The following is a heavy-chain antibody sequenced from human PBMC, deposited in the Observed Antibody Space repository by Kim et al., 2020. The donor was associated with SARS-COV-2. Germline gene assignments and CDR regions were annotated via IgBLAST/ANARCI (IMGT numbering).Heavy chain of an antibody. Sequence: PPLKRLVTISVDTSKNQFSLKLTSVTAADTAVYYCARYGPVSSSWSSIDYWGQGTLVTVSS. J-gene: IGHJ4*02. V-gene: IGHV4-59*10. CDR3: ARYGPVSSSWSSIDY. D-gene: IGHD6-13*01.